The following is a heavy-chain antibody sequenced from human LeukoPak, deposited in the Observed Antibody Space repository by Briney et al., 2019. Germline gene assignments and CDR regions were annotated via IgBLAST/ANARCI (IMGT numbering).Heavy chain of an antibody. CDR3: ARSSGPFFRAQRRFDY. CDR2: IYYSGST. V-gene: IGHV4-39*01. J-gene: IGHJ4*02. Sequence: PSETLSLTCTVSGGSISSSSYYWGWIRQPPGKGLEWIGSIYYSGSTYYNPSLKSRVTISVDTSKNQFSLKLSSVTAADTAVYYCARSSGPFFRAQRRFDYWGQGTLVTVSS. D-gene: IGHD3-3*02. CDR1: GGSISSSSYY.